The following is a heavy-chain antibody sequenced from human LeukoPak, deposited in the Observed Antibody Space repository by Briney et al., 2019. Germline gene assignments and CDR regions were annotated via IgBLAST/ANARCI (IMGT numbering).Heavy chain of an antibody. CDR1: GFTFSSDD. J-gene: IGHJ4*02. V-gene: IGHV3-48*03. CDR2: ISSTGFTI. CDR3: ARGSSH. Sequence: PGGSLRLSCAASGFTFSSDDMNWVRQAPGRGLEWVSYISSTGFTIYYADSVKGRFTISRDNAKNSLYLQMNSQRAEDTAVYYCARGSSHWGQGTLVTVSS.